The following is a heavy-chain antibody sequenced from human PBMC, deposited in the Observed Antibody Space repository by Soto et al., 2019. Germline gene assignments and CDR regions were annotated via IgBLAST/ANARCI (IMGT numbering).Heavy chain of an antibody. D-gene: IGHD6-13*01. CDR2: IYYSGST. J-gene: IGHJ4*02. V-gene: IGHV4-61*01. CDR3: AREPDGSSWTFDY. Sequence: QVQLQESGPGLVKPSETLSLTCTVSGGSVSSGSYYWSWIRQPPGKGLEWIGYIYYSGSTNYNPSLKSRVTISVDTSNNQFSLKLSSVTAADTAVYYCAREPDGSSWTFDYWGQGTLVTVSS. CDR1: GGSVSSGSYY.